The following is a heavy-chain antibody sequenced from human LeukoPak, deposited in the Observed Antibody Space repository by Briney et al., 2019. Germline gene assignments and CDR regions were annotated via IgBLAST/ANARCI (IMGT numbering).Heavy chain of an antibody. CDR1: GGSISSSNW. J-gene: IGHJ2*01. V-gene: IGHV4-4*02. CDR2: IYHSGST. Sequence: PSETLSLTCAVSGGSISSSNWWSWVRQPPGKGLEWIGEIYHSGSTNYNPSLKSRVTISVDKSKNQFSLKLSSVTAADTAVYYCARDYDISYWYFDLWGRGTLVTVSS. CDR3: ARDYDISYWYFDL. D-gene: IGHD3-9*01.